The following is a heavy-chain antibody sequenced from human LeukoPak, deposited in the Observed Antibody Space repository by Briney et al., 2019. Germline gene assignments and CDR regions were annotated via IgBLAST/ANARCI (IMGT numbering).Heavy chain of an antibody. CDR2: ISSSSSYI. Sequence: SGGSLRLPCAASGFTFSSYSMNWVRQAPGKGLEWVSSISSSSSYIYYADSVKGRFTISRDNAKNSLYLQMNSLRAEDTAVYYCARDLVVVPAASVDYYYGMDVWGQGTTVTVSS. CDR3: ARDLVVVPAASVDYYYGMDV. CDR1: GFTFSSYS. J-gene: IGHJ6*02. D-gene: IGHD2-2*01. V-gene: IGHV3-21*01.